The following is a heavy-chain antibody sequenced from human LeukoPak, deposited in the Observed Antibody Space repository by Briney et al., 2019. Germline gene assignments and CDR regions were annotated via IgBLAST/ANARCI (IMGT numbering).Heavy chain of an antibody. J-gene: IGHJ4*02. CDR1: GGSFSGYY. CDR3: ASLRGSTRVDY. CDR2: INHSGST. Sequence: SETLSLTCAVYGGSFSGYYWSWIRQPPGKGLEWIGEINHSGSTNYNPSLKSRVTISVDTSKNQFSLKLSSVTAADTAVHYCASLRGSTRVDYWGQGTLVTVSS. D-gene: IGHD2-2*01. V-gene: IGHV4-34*01.